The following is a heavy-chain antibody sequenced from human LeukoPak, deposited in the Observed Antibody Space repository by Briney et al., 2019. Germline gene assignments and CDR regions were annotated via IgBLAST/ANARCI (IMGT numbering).Heavy chain of an antibody. Sequence: ASVQVCCTVSGYTLTELSMHWVRQAPGKGLEWMGVIDPEHGETIYAQKFQGRVTMTEDTSTDTAYMELSSLRSEDTAVYYCATDLAYCGGDCYNYWGQGTLVTVSS. D-gene: IGHD2-21*02. V-gene: IGHV1-24*01. J-gene: IGHJ4*02. CDR2: IDPEHGET. CDR3: ATDLAYCGGDCYNY. CDR1: GYTLTELS.